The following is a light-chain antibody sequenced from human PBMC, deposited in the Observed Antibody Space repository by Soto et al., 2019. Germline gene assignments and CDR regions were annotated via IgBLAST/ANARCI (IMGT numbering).Light chain of an antibody. Sequence: IQLTQSPSSMSASMGDRVTITCRASQGIINYLAWYQQKPGKAPKLLIYGASTLQGGVPSRFSGSGSGTDFTLTVSSLQPEDLATYYCQQLFTYPPTVCPGTKVDIK. J-gene: IGKJ3*01. V-gene: IGKV1-9*01. CDR1: QGIINY. CDR2: GAS. CDR3: QQLFTYPPT.